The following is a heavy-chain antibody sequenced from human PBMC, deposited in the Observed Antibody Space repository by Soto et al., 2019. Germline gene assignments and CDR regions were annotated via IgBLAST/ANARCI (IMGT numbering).Heavy chain of an antibody. CDR2: ISYTETT. J-gene: IGHJ4*02. CDR1: RGSIRSGSYY. V-gene: IGHV4-39*01. CDR3: VSRHIFGFPYGPCDY. Sequence: QLQLQESGPGLVKPSETLSLTCSVSRGSIRSGSYYWAWIRQTPGKGLEWIATISYTETTYYNPSLKSRVAISVDLSKNQFSLRLNSMTAADTAVYYCVSRHIFGFPYGPCDYWGQGALVTVSS. D-gene: IGHD2-21*01.